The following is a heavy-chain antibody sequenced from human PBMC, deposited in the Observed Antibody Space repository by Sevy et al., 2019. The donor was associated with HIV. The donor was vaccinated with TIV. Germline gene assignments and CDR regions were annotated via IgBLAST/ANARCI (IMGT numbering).Heavy chain of an antibody. D-gene: IGHD6-13*01. CDR2: ISYDGSNK. CDR3: AKNSVWQQLVPIDY. J-gene: IGHJ4*02. CDR1: GFTFSSYG. Sequence: GGSLRLSCAASGFTFSSYGRHWVRQAPGKGLEWVAVISYDGSNKYYADSVKGRFTISRDNSKNTLYLQMNSLRAEDTAVYYCAKNSVWQQLVPIDYWGQGTLVTVSS. V-gene: IGHV3-30*18.